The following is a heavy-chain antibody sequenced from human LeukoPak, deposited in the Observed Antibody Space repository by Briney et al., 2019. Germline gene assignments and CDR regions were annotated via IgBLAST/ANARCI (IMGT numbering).Heavy chain of an antibody. CDR2: ISSRGNT. CDR3: ARGPSFGSSSRFDS. V-gene: IGHV4-31*03. CDR1: GGSMSSGGDY. J-gene: IGHJ4*02. D-gene: IGHD6-6*01. Sequence: QTLFLTCTVSGGSMSSGGDYWTWIRQHPGKGLEWIGYISSRGNTYYNPSLKSRLTITLDTSKSQFSLQLNSATAADTAVYYCARGPSFGSSSRFDSWGQGTLVTVSS.